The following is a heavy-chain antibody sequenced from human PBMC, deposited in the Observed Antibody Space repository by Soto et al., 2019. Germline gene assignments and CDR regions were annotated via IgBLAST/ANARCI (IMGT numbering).Heavy chain of an antibody. CDR2: INAGNGNT. CDR3: ARGSGYYYGDDY. CDR1: GYTFTSYA. V-gene: IGHV1-3*05. Sequence: QVQLVQSGAEEKKPGASVKVSCKASGYTFTSYAMHWVRQAPGQRLEWMGWINAGNGNTKYSQKFQGRVTITRDTSASTAYMELSSLRSEDTAVYYCARGSGYYYGDDYRGQGTLVTVSS. D-gene: IGHD3-22*01. J-gene: IGHJ4*02.